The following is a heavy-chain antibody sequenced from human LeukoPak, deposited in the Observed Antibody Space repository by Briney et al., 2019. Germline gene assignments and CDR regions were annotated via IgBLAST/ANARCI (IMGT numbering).Heavy chain of an antibody. D-gene: IGHD2-8*01. Sequence: GGSLRLSCAASGFTFSSYEMNWVRQAPGKGLEWVSYISSSGSTIYYADSVKGRFTISRDNAKNSLYLQMNSLRAEDTAVYYCARTSSSMVYAMDYWGQGTLVTASS. J-gene: IGHJ4*02. CDR2: ISSSGSTI. V-gene: IGHV3-48*03. CDR1: GFTFSSYE. CDR3: ARTSSSMVYAMDY.